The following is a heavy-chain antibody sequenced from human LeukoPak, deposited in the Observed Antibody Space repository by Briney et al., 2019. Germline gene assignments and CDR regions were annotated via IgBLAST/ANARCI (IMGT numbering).Heavy chain of an antibody. CDR2: INHSGST. D-gene: IGHD2-15*01. Sequence: PSETLSLTCAVYGGSFSGYYWSWIRQPPGKGLEWIGEINHSGSTNYNPSLKSRVTISVDTSKNQFSLKLSSVTAADTAVYYCARSSGGSHHYSQHFNWFDPWGQGTLVTVSS. V-gene: IGHV4-34*01. J-gene: IGHJ5*02. CDR1: GGSFSGYY. CDR3: ARSSGGSHHYSQHFNWFDP.